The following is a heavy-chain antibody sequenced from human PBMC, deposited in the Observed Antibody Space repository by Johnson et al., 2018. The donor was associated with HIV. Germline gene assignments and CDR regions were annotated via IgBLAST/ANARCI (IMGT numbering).Heavy chain of an antibody. CDR2: ISYDGTSK. D-gene: IGHD6-19*01. CDR1: GFAFSSYA. Sequence: QVQLVESGGGLVKPGGSLRLSCAASGFAFSSYAMHWVRQASGKGLEWVAVISYDGTSKYQADSVKGRFTISRDNSKNTLFMQMNSLRVEDTAIYYCAGRSSAWYEDAFDIWGQGTMVTVSS. J-gene: IGHJ3*02. V-gene: IGHV3-30*04. CDR3: AGRSSAWYEDAFDI.